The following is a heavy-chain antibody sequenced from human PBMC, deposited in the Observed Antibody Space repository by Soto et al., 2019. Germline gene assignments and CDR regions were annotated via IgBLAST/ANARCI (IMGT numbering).Heavy chain of an antibody. CDR3: ARGRASGSYYLLNY. Sequence: SSVKVSCKASGDTFTTYDINWVRQTTGHGLEWMGWINPNSGNIGYAQRFQGRVTMTRDTAIRTAYMEVSSLRSDDTAVYYCARGRASGSYYLLNYWGQGTLVTVSS. CDR2: INPNSGNI. D-gene: IGHD3-10*01. CDR1: GDTFTTYD. V-gene: IGHV1-8*01. J-gene: IGHJ4*02.